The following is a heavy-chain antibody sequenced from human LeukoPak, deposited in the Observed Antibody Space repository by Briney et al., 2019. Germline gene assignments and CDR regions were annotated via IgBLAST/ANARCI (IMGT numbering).Heavy chain of an antibody. J-gene: IGHJ5*02. CDR3: ARDFSSTSCYSWFDP. D-gene: IGHD2-2*01. CDR1: GGSISSYY. V-gene: IGHV4-4*07. CDR2: IYTSGST. Sequence: SETLSLTCTVSGGSISSYYWSWIRQPAGKGLEWIGRIYTSGSTNYNPSLKSRVTMSVDTSKNQLSLKLSSVTAADTAVYYCARDFSSTSCYSWFDPWGQGTLVTVSS.